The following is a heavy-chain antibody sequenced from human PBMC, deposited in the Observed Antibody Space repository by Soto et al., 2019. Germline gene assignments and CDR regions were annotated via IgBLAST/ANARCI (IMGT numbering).Heavy chain of an antibody. J-gene: IGHJ4*02. Sequence: EVQLVESGGGLVQPGGSLRLSCAASGFTFSSYWMHWVRQVSGKGLVWVSAISGSGGSTYYADSVKGRFTISRDNSKNTLYLQMNSLRAEDTAVYYCAKLVRFSYYDNWGQGTLVTVSS. CDR3: AKLVRFSYYDN. CDR2: ISGSGGST. V-gene: IGHV3-23*04. D-gene: IGHD3-22*01. CDR1: GFTFSSYW.